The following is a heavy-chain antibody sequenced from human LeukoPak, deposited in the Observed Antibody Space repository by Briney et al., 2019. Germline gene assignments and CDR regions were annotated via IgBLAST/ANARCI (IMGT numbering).Heavy chain of an antibody. Sequence: PGGSLRLSCAASGFTFSKFAMTWVRQGPGKGLEWVAAISADETAYYGDSVKGRFTISRDNAKNSLYLQMNSLRAEDTAVYYCARDSTFLWFGELLPFDYWGQGTLVTVSS. J-gene: IGHJ4*02. CDR2: ISADETA. V-gene: IGHV3-69-1*01. CDR3: ARDSTFLWFGELLPFDY. D-gene: IGHD3-10*01. CDR1: GFTFSKFA.